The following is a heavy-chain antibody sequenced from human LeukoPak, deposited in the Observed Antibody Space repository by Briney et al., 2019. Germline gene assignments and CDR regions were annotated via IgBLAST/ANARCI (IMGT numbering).Heavy chain of an antibody. D-gene: IGHD6-13*01. V-gene: IGHV1-2*02. J-gene: IGHJ5*02. CDR2: INPYSGDT. Sequence: GASVKVSCKASGYTFTGDYIHWVRQAPGQGLEWMGWINPYSGDTNYAPKSQGRVTMTRDTAISTTYMELSRLTSDDTAVYVCVRSGGAAAGMNWFDPWGQGTLVTVSS. CDR3: VRSGGAAAGMNWFDP. CDR1: GYTFTGDY.